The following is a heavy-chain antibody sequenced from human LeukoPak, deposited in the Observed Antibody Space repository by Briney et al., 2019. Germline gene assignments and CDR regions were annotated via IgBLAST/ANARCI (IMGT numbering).Heavy chain of an antibody. J-gene: IGHJ4*02. D-gene: IGHD2-8*01. V-gene: IGHV3-23*01. CDR2: TDSGGTST. CDR3: AKQSYARSLGE. CDR1: GFPFRDFS. Sequence: GGSLRLSCTTSGFPFRDFSMTWVRQAPGQGLEWVATTDSGGTSTYYAESVKGRFTITRDNSKDALYLQMSSLRVEDTAIYYLAKQSYARSLGEGGPGTLVTVSS.